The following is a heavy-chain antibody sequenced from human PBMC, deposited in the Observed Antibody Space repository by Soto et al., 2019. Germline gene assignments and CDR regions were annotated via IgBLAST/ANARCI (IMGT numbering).Heavy chain of an antibody. D-gene: IGHD6-13*01. V-gene: IGHV3-21*01. J-gene: IGHJ5*02. Sequence: GGCLRLSCAASGFTFRSFTMNWVRQAPGKGLEWGSTISSNSAYIYYTDALRGRFTISRDNAKTSLHLQMNSLRAEDTAVYYCTRDASRDSSARGWFDPWGPGTLVTVSS. CDR1: GFTFRSFT. CDR3: TRDASRDSSARGWFDP. CDR2: ISSNSAYI.